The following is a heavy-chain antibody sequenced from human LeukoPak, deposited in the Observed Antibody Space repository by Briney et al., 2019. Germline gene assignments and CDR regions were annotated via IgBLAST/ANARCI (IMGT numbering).Heavy chain of an antibody. D-gene: IGHD6-13*01. J-gene: IGHJ4*02. CDR3: AGVIGSADSTSWSSFDY. CDR2: INHSGST. Sequence: PSETLSLTCAVYGGSFSGYYWNWIRQPPGKGLEWIGEINHSGSTNYNPSLKSRVTIPVDTSKNQFSLKLSSVTAADTAVYYCAGVIGSADSTSWSSFDYWGQGTLVTVSS. V-gene: IGHV4-34*01. CDR1: GGSFSGYY.